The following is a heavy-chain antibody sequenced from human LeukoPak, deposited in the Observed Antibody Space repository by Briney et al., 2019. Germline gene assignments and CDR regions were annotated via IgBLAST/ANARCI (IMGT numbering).Heavy chain of an antibody. CDR3: ARPDASSGYFFDY. D-gene: IGHD3-22*01. J-gene: IGHJ4*02. CDR1: GGTFSGYA. V-gene: IGHV1-69*13. CDR2: IIPIFGTA. Sequence: SVKVSCKASGGTFSGYAISWVRQAPGQGLEWMGGIIPIFGTANYAQKFQGRVTITADESTSTAYMELGSLRSEDTAVYYCARPDASSGYFFDYWGQGTLVTVSS.